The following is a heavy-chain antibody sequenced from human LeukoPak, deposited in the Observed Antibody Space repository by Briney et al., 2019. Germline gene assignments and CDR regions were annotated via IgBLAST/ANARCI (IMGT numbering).Heavy chain of an antibody. V-gene: IGHV4-31*03. D-gene: IGHD1-26*01. J-gene: IGHJ5*02. CDR2: IYYSGST. Sequence: SQTLSLTCTVSGGSISSGGYSWSWIRQHPGKGLEWIGYIYYSGSTYYNPSLKSRVTISVDTSKDQFSLKLSSVTAADTAVYYCARKVGATPTDWRFDPWGQGTLVTVSS. CDR3: ARKVGATPTDWRFDP. CDR1: GGSISSGGYS.